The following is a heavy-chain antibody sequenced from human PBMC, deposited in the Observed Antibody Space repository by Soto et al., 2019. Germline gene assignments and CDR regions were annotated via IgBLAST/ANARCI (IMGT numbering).Heavy chain of an antibody. CDR1: GFTFSSYA. CDR3: AKDSELRPRGRFDP. J-gene: IGHJ5*02. Sequence: EVQLLESGGGLVQPGGSLRLSCAASGFTFSSYAMSWVRQAPGKGLEWVSAISGSGGSTYYADSVKGRFTTSRDNTKNTLYLQMNSLRAEDTAVYYCAKDSELRPRGRFDPWGQGTLVTVSS. CDR2: ISGSGGST. V-gene: IGHV3-23*01. D-gene: IGHD1-7*01.